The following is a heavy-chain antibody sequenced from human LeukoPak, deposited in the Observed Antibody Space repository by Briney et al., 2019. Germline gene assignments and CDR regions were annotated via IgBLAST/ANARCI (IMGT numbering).Heavy chain of an antibody. J-gene: IGHJ3*02. CDR2: IYYSGST. CDR1: GGSISSSNW. CDR3: ARVGPGAFDI. V-gene: IGHV4-30-4*01. Sequence: PSETLSLTCAVSGGSISSSNWWSWVRQPPGQGLEWIGYIYYSGSTYYNPSLKSRVTISVDTSKNQFSLKLSSVTAADTAVYYCARVGPGAFDIWGQGTMVTVSS.